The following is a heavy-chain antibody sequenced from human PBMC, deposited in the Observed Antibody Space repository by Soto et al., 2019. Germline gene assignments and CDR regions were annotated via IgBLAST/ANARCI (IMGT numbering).Heavy chain of an antibody. V-gene: IGHV4-59*01. CDR2: IYDSGST. J-gene: IGHJ4*02. D-gene: IGHD2-21*01. CDR3: ARRWGGTFDY. Sequence: QVQLQESGPGLVKPSETLSLTCTVSGGSISSCYWSWIRQPPGKGLEWIGYIYDSGSTNSNPTLKSPVTISVDTSMNQFSLKLSSVTAADTAVYYCARRWGGTFDYWGQGTLVTVSS. CDR1: GGSISSCY.